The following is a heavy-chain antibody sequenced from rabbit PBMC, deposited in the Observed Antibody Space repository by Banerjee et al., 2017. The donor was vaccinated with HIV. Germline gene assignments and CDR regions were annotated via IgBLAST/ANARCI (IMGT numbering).Heavy chain of an antibody. CDR1: GFSFSNKYV. D-gene: IGHD4-1*01. Sequence: QSLEESGGDLVKPEGSLTLTCTASGFSFSNKYVMCWVRQAPGKGLEWIGCINTSSGNTVYANWAKGRFTISKTSSTTVTLQMTSLTAADTATYFCMRYGTGWGDNLWGQGTLVTVS. CDR3: MRYGTGWGDNL. J-gene: IGHJ3*01. V-gene: IGHV1S40*01. CDR2: INTSSGNT.